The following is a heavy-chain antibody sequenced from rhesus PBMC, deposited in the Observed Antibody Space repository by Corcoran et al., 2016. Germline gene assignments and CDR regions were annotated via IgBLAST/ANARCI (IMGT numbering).Heavy chain of an antibody. D-gene: IGHD1-38*01. V-gene: IGHV4-127*01. CDR2: YDGGSGNP. Sequence: QVQLQDSGPGLVKPSETLSLTCAVSVYSINSNYGWSWISQPPWKGLEGIGYYDGGSGNPTDNPTLKVRVTISNDPSKNQFSLKRSTVTVADTAVYYCAARRHTWPNRFDVWGAGVLVTVSS. CDR3: AARRHTWPNRFDV. J-gene: IGHJ5-1*01. CDR1: VYSINSNYG.